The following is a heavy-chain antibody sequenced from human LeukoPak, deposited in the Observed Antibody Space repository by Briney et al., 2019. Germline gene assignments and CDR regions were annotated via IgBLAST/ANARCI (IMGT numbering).Heavy chain of an antibody. CDR3: ARDPGVICP. Sequence: GRSLRLSCAASGFTFSSYGMHWVRQAPGKGLEWVAVISYDGSNKYYADSVKGRFTISRDNSKNTLYLQMNSLRAEDTAVYYCARDPGVICPWGQGTLVTVSS. CDR1: GFTFSSYG. V-gene: IGHV3-30*03. CDR2: ISYDGSNK. J-gene: IGHJ5*02.